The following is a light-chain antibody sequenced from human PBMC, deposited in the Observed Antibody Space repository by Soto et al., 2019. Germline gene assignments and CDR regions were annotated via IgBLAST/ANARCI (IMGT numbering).Light chain of an antibody. CDR2: DAS. CDR1: QTISNW. V-gene: IGKV1-5*01. CDR3: QQYISYSYT. J-gene: IGKJ2*01. Sequence: DIQMTQSPSTLSASVGDRVTITCRASQTISNWLAWYQQKPGKAPKLLIYDASSLHSWVPSRFSGSGSGTEFTLTISSLQPDDFATYYCQQYISYSYTFGQGTKLEI.